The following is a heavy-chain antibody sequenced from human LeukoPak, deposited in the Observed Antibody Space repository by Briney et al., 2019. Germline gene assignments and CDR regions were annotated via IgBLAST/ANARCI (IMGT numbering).Heavy chain of an antibody. J-gene: IGHJ4*02. Sequence: GASVKVSCKASGGIISSYAISWMRQAPGQGLEWMGGIIPISGITNDAQKFQGRVTITADDSTNTANMELSSLRSEDTAVYYCARDRGSFYDRWDYFDYWGQGTLVTVSS. CDR3: ARDRGSFYDRWDYFDY. V-gene: IGHV1-69*13. CDR2: IIPISGIT. D-gene: IGHD1-26*01. CDR1: GGIISSYA.